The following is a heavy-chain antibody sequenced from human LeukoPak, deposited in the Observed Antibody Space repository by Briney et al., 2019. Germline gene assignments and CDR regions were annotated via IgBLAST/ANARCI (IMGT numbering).Heavy chain of an antibody. CDR1: GYTFTSYN. J-gene: IGHJ6*02. CDR3: ARGKDGDYLPYYYYGMDV. Sequence: ASVKVSCKASGYTFTSYNINWVRQAIGQGLEWMGWMNPKSGNTGYTQKFQGRVTTTRNPSISTAYMELSSLTSEDTAVYYCARGKDGDYLPYYYYGMDVWGQGTTVTVSS. CDR2: MNPKSGNT. D-gene: IGHD4-17*01. V-gene: IGHV1-8*01.